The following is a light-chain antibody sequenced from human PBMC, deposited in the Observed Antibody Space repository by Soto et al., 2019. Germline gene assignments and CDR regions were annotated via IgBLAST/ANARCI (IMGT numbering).Light chain of an antibody. CDR1: QSVLYSSNNKNS. CDR3: HQYYNTPPWT. Sequence: DIGMTQYQESLAVSLGERATINCKSSQSVLYSSNNKNSLAWYQQKPGQPPKLLIYWASTRESGVPDRFSGSGSGTDFTLTISSLQAEDVAVYYCHQYYNTPPWTFGRGTKVDIK. V-gene: IGKV4-1*01. J-gene: IGKJ1*01. CDR2: WAS.